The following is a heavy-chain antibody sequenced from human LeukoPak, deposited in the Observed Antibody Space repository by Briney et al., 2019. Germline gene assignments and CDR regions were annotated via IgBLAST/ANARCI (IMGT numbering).Heavy chain of an antibody. CDR3: ARQISGREIY. CDR1: GGSFSGYY. V-gene: IGHV4-34*01. J-gene: IGHJ4*02. D-gene: IGHD3-10*01. CDR2: IYHSGST. Sequence: SETLSLTCAVYGGSFSGYYWSWIRQPPGKGLEWIGEIYHSGSTNYNPSLKSRVTISVDTSKNQFSLKLSSVTAADTAVYYCARQISGREIYWGQGTLVTVSS.